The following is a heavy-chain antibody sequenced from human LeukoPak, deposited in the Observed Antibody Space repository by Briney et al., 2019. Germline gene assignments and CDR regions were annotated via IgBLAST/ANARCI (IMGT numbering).Heavy chain of an antibody. CDR3: ARTGDFDWLDGPYNRFDP. CDR2: IYYSGST. J-gene: IGHJ5*02. V-gene: IGHV4-31*03. Sequence: SETLSLTCTVSGGSISSGGYYWSWIRQHPGKGLEWIGYIYYSGSTYYNPSLKSRVTISVDTSKNQFSLKLSSVTAADTAVYYCARTGDFDWLDGPYNRFDPWGQGTLVTVSS. D-gene: IGHD3-9*01. CDR1: GGSISSGGYY.